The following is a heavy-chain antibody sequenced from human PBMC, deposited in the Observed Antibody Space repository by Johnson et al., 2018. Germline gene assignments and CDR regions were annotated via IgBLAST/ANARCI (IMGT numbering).Heavy chain of an antibody. V-gene: IGHV3-9*01. CDR3: AKDERGYSYGPCDY. D-gene: IGHD5-18*01. J-gene: IGHJ4*02. CDR1: GFTFDDYA. Sequence: VQLVESGGGLVQPGRSLRLSCAASGFTFDDYAMHWVRQAPGKGLEWVSGISWNSGSIGYADSVKGRFTISRDNAKNSLYLQMNSLRAEDTALYYCAKDERGYSYGPCDYWGQGTLVTVSS. CDR2: ISWNSGSI.